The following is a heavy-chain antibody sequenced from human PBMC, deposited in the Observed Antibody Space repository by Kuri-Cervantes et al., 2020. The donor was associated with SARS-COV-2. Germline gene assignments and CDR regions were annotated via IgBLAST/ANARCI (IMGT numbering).Heavy chain of an antibody. J-gene: IGHJ5*02. CDR2: INSDGSST. D-gene: IGHD2-2*01. V-gene: IGHV3-74*01. CDR1: GFSFSGYW. Sequence: GESLKISCAASGFSFSGYWMSWVRQAPGKGLVWVSRINSDGSSTSYADSVKGRFTISRDNAKNTLYLQMNSLRAEDTAVYYCARDRLRYCSSTSCYGWFDPWGQGTLVTVSS. CDR3: ARDRLRYCSSTSCYGWFDP.